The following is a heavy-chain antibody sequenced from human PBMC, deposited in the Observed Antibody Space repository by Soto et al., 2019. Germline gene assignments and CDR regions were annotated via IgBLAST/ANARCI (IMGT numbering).Heavy chain of an antibody. CDR2: IIPIFGTA. CDR3: ARGGGWDSSSWYNWCDR. J-gene: IGHJ5*02. V-gene: IGHV1-69*01. D-gene: IGHD6-13*01. Sequence: VSCKASGGTFSSYAISWVRQAPGQGLEWMGGIIPIFGTANYAQKFQGRATITADESTSTAYMELSSLRSEYTAVYYCARGGGWDSSSWYNWCDRWGQGTLVTVS. CDR1: GGTFSSYA.